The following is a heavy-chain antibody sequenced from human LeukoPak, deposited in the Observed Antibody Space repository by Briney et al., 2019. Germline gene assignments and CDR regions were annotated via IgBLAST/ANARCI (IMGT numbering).Heavy chain of an antibody. D-gene: IGHD1-14*01. Sequence: GGSLRLSCAASGFTFSTYAMNWVRQAPGKGLEWFSAISPIGSRTYYADSVKGRFTISRDNSKNTLYLQMNSLRAGDTAIYYCAKASTVLKPIDSWGQGTLVTVSS. V-gene: IGHV3-23*01. J-gene: IGHJ4*02. CDR3: AKASTVLKPIDS. CDR1: GFTFSTYA. CDR2: ISPIGSRT.